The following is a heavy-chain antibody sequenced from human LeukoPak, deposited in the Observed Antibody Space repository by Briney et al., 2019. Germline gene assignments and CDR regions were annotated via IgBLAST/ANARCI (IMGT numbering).Heavy chain of an antibody. V-gene: IGHV3-23*01. J-gene: IGHJ3*02. Sequence: GGSLRLSCAASGFTSSNYAMNWVRQAPGKGLEWVSGISGSGDNTYYADSVKGRFTISRDKFKNTLYLQINSLRAEDTAVYYCAKDRVNGYNRPMTFDIWGQGTMVTVSS. CDR2: ISGSGDNT. CDR3: AKDRVNGYNRPMTFDI. D-gene: IGHD5-24*01. CDR1: GFTSSNYA.